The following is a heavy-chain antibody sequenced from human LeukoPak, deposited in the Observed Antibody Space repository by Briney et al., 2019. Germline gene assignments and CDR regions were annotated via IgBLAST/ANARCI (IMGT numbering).Heavy chain of an antibody. Sequence: GGSLRLSCAASGFTFDDYGMSWVRQAPGKGLEWVSGINWNGGSTGYADSVKGRFTISRDNAKNSLYLQMNSLRAEDTALYYCARVSSRDIVVVPAAPSDYWGQGTLVTVSS. V-gene: IGHV3-20*04. CDR1: GFTFDDYG. D-gene: IGHD2-2*01. CDR2: INWNGGST. CDR3: ARVSSRDIVVVPAAPSDY. J-gene: IGHJ4*02.